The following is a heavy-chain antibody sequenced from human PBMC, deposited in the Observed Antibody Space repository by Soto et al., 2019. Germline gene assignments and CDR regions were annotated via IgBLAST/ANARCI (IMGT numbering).Heavy chain of an antibody. V-gene: IGHV3-74*01. CDR3: SRADPGVGSLGYYFYEMDV. CDR2: INSDGSST. CDR1: GFTFSSYW. D-gene: IGHD3-10*01. Sequence: GGSLRISCAASGFTFSSYWMHWVRQAPGKGLVWVSRINSDGSSTSYADSVKGRFTISRDNSKDTLYLQMNSLRPEDTAVYYCSRADPGVGSLGYYFYEMDVWGQGTTVTVSS. J-gene: IGHJ6*02.